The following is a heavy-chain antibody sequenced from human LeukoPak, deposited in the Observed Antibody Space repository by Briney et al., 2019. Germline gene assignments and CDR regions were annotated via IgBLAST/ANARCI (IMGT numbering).Heavy chain of an antibody. CDR3: AKDRLVQYSYYGMDV. V-gene: IGHV3-23*01. J-gene: IGHJ6*02. D-gene: IGHD6-19*01. Sequence: GGSLRLSCAASGFTFSSYAMSWVRQAPGKGLEWVSAISGNGGSTYYADSVKGRFTISRDNSKNTLYLQMNSLRAEDTAVYYCAKDRLVQYSYYGMDVWGQGTTVTVSS. CDR1: GFTFSSYA. CDR2: ISGNGGST.